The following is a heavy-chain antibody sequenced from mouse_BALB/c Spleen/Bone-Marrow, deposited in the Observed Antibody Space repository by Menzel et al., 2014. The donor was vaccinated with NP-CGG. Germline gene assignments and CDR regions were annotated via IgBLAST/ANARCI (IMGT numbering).Heavy chain of an antibody. CDR2: ISSRGST. V-gene: IGHV5-6-5*01. J-gene: IGHJ1*01. CDR1: GFTFSSYA. D-gene: IGHD1-1*01. CDR3: ASLTTVPWYFDV. Sequence: EVQPVESGGGLLKPGGSLKLSCAASGFTFSSYAMSWVRQTPEKRLEWVASISSRGSTYYPDSVKGRFTISRDNARNILYLQMSSLRSGDTAMYYCASLTTVPWYFDVWGAGTTVTVSS.